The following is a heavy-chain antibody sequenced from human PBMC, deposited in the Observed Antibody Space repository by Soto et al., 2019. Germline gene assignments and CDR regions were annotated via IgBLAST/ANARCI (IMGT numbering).Heavy chain of an antibody. CDR3: AREVAGGWYYFDY. Sequence: GESLKISCAASGFTFSSYAMHWVRQAPGKGLEWVAVISYDGSNKYYADSVKGRFTISRDNSKNTLYLQMNSLRAEDTAVYYCAREVAGGWYYFDYWGQGTLVTVSS. V-gene: IGHV3-30*04. CDR1: GFTFSSYA. J-gene: IGHJ4*02. CDR2: ISYDGSNK. D-gene: IGHD6-19*01.